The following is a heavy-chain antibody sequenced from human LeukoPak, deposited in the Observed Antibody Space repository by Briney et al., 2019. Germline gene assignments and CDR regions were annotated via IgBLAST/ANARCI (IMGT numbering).Heavy chain of an antibody. V-gene: IGHV3-11*01. D-gene: IGHD2-15*01. CDR2: ISSSGSTI. CDR3: SREDCSGATCYGDGGHFQR. Sequence: PGGSLRLSCAASGFTFSDYYMSWIRQAPGKGLEWVSYISSSGSTIYYADSVKGRFTISRDNAKNSLYLQMNSLRAEDTAVYYCSREDCSGATCYGDGGHFQRWGQGTLVTVSS. J-gene: IGHJ1*01. CDR1: GFTFSDYY.